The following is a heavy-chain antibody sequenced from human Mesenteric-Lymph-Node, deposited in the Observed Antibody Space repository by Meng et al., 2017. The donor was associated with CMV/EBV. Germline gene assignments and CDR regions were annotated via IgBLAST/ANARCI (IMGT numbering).Heavy chain of an antibody. J-gene: IGHJ4*02. Sequence: TVCGGSISSGGYYWSWIRQHPGKGLEWIGYIYYSGSTYYNPSLKSRVTISVDTSKNQFSLKLSSVTAADTAVYYCASGPSTWYYFDYWGQGTLVTVSS. CDR1: GGSISSGGYY. V-gene: IGHV4-31*02. D-gene: IGHD6-13*01. CDR2: IYYSGST. CDR3: ASGPSTWYYFDY.